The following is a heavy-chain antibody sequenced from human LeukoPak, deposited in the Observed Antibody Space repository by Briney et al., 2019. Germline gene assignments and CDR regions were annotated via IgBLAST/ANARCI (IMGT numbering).Heavy chain of an antibody. CDR2: ISGSGGST. CDR1: GFTFSSYG. D-gene: IGHD6-19*01. V-gene: IGHV3-23*01. J-gene: IGHJ4*02. Sequence: GGSLRLSCAASGFTFSSYGMHWVRQAPGKGLEWVSAISGSGGSTYYADSVKGRFTISRDNSKNTLYLQMNSLRAEDTAVYYCANLSPIAVEDYWGQGTLVTVSS. CDR3: ANLSPIAVEDY.